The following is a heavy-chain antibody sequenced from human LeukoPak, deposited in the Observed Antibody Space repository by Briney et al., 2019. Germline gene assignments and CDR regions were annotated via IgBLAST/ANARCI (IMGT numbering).Heavy chain of an antibody. Sequence: SETLSLTCAVSGDSISGGGYSWNWIRQPPGKGLEWIGYIYHNENTYYNPSLKSRVTISVDRSKNQFSLNLSSVTAADTAVYYCARYRLELWGSLDYWGQGALVTVSS. V-gene: IGHV4-30-2*01. D-gene: IGHD2-21*01. CDR2: IYHNENT. J-gene: IGHJ4*02. CDR1: GDSISGGGYS. CDR3: ARYRLELWGSLDY.